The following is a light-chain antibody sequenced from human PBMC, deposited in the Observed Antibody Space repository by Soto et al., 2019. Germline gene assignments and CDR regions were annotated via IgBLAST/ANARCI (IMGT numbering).Light chain of an antibody. CDR1: QPLNNN. J-gene: IGKJ5*01. CDR3: QQYEKWPPSIT. V-gene: IGKV3-15*01. Sequence: EIVMTQSPATLSVSPGDRATLSCRAGQPLNNNVAWYQHTPGQAPRLLIYGASTRATGISARFSGSGSGTEFTLTISSLQSEDFAVYYCQQYEKWPPSITFGQGTRLEIK. CDR2: GAS.